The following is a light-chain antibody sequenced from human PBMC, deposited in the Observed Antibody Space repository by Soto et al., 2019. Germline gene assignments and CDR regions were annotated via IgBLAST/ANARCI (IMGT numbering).Light chain of an antibody. CDR3: QKSDHLPL. Sequence: DIQMTQSPSSLSASVGDRVTITCRASQSISSYLNWYQQKPGQPPKLVIYDAYNLETGVPSTFSGNGYGTDFTFTISSLRPEDIATYYCQKSDHLPLFGPGTKVDIK. CDR2: DAY. CDR1: QSISSY. J-gene: IGKJ3*01. V-gene: IGKV1-33*01.